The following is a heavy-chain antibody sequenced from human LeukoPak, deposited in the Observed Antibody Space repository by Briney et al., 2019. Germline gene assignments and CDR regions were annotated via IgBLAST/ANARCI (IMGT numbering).Heavy chain of an antibody. CDR1: EYSFSTYY. J-gene: IGHJ5*01. CDR2: INPTGGST. Sequence: ASEKVSCKASEYSFSTYYIHCVRQAPGQGLEWMGIINPTGGSTTYAQKFQGRVTMTRDTSTSTVYMELSSLRSEDTAVYYCAKGGQEFDSWGQGTLVTVSA. CDR3: AKGGQEFDS. V-gene: IGHV1-46*01.